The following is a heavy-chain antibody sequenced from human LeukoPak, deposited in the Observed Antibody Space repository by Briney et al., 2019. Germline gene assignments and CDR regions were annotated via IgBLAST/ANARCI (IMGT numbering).Heavy chain of an antibody. Sequence: PSETLSLTCTVSGGSISSSSYYWGWIRQPPGKGLEWIGEINHSGSTNYNPSLKSRVTISVDTSKNQFSLKLSSVTAADTAVYYCARGRLHYDFWSGYYPHFDYWGQGTLVTVSS. J-gene: IGHJ4*02. CDR1: GGSISSSSYY. CDR3: ARGRLHYDFWSGYYPHFDY. D-gene: IGHD3-3*01. CDR2: INHSGST. V-gene: IGHV4-39*07.